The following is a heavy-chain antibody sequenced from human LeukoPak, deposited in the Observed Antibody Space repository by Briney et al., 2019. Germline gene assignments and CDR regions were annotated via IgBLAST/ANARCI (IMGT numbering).Heavy chain of an antibody. J-gene: IGHJ4*02. CDR1: GYSFTSYW. Sequence: GESLKISCKGSGYSFTSYWISWVRQMPGKGLEWMGRIDPSESYTNYSPSFQGHVTISADKSISTAYLQWSSLKASDTAMYYCARHDGYNPLNSWGQGTLVSVSS. D-gene: IGHD5-24*01. CDR2: IDPSESYT. V-gene: IGHV5-10-1*01. CDR3: ARHDGYNPLNS.